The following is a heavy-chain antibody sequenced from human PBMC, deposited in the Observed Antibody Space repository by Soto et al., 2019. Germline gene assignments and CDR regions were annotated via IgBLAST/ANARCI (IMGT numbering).Heavy chain of an antibody. CDR3: ARKYGSTWFDP. J-gene: IGHJ5*02. D-gene: IGHD4-17*01. CDR1: GGTFSSYT. CDR2: IIPILGIA. Sequence: QVQLVQSGAEVKKPGSSVKVSCKASGGTFSSYTISWVRQAPGQGLEWMGRIIPILGIANYAQKFQGRVTITADKSTSTGYMELSSLRSEDTAVYYCARKYGSTWFDPWGQGTLVTVAS. V-gene: IGHV1-69*02.